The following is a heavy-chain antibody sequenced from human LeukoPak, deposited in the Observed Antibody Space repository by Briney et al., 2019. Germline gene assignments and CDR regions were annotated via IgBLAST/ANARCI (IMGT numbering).Heavy chain of an antibody. J-gene: IGHJ4*02. V-gene: IGHV4-38-2*01. CDR1: SYSISSGYY. D-gene: IGHD3-10*01. Sequence: SETLSLTCAVSSYSISSGYYWSWIRQPPGKGLEWIGYIYYSGSTNYNPSLKSRVTISVDTSKNQFSLKLSSVTAADTAVYYCARRGSPAFDYWGQGTLVTVSS. CDR3: ARRGSPAFDY. CDR2: IYYSGST.